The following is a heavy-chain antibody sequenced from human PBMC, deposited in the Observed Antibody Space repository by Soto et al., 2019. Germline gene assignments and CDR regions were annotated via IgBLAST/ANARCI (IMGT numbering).Heavy chain of an antibody. D-gene: IGHD3-22*01. CDR1: GFTFSSYA. CDR3: ARVAYYYDSSGYGPFDY. CDR2: ISYDGSNK. J-gene: IGHJ4*02. Sequence: QVQLVESGGGVVQPGRSLRLSCAASGFTFSSYAMHWVRQAPVKGLEWVAVISYDGSNKYYADSVKGRFTISRDNSKNTLYLQMNSLRAEDTAVYYCARVAYYYDSSGYGPFDYWGQGTLVTVSS. V-gene: IGHV3-30-3*01.